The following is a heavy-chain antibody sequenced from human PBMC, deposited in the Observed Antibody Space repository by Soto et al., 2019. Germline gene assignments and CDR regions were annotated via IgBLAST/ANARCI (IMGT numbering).Heavy chain of an antibody. CDR3: AKVSLGALTFTDYYYYGLDV. D-gene: IGHD1-26*01. V-gene: IGHV3-23*01. J-gene: IGHJ6*02. Sequence: EVQLLESGGGLVQPGGSLRLSCAASGFTFSTYAMNWVRQAPGKGLEWVSAISGGGGSTYYADSVKGRVTISRDNSKNTLYLQMNSLRAEDTAVYYCAKVSLGALTFTDYYYYGLDVWGQGTTFTVSS. CDR1: GFTFSTYA. CDR2: ISGGGGST.